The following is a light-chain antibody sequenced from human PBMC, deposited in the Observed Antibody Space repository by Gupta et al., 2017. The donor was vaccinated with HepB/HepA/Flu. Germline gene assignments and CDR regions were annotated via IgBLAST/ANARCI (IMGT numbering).Light chain of an antibody. J-gene: IGLJ2*01. V-gene: IGLV2-14*03. CDR2: DVS. Sequence: QSALTQPAAVSGSPGQSITISCTGTSSDVGGHNYVSWYQQHPGKAPKLIIYDVSNRPSGVSNRFSGSKSGNTASLTISGLQAEDEADYYCSSYTSSSTLVFGGGTILTVL. CDR1: SSDVGGHNY. CDR3: SSYTSSSTLV.